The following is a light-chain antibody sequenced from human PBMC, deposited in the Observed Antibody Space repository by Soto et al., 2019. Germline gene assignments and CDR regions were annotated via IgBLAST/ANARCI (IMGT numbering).Light chain of an antibody. J-gene: IGLJ1*01. CDR3: SSYSGTNNYV. V-gene: IGLV2-8*01. CDR1: SSDVGGYNF. Sequence: SALTQPPSASGSPGQSVTISCTGTSSDVGGYNFVSWYQQHPGKAPTLIIYEVTKRPSGVPDRFSGSKSGNTASLTVSGLQAEDEADYYCSSYSGTNNYVFGTGTKATVL. CDR2: EVT.